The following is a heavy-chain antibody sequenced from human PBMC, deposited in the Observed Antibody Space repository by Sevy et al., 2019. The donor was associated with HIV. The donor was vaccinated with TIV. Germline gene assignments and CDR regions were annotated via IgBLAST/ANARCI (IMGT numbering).Heavy chain of an antibody. CDR3: ARDQSSSHKSYYYYGMDV. CDR2: ISSTSSDI. V-gene: IGHV3-21*01. D-gene: IGHD6-13*01. CDR1: GFTFGSYS. J-gene: IGHJ6*02. Sequence: GGSLRLSCAASGFTFGSYSMNWVRQAPGKGLEWVSSISSTSSDIYYADSVKGRFTISRDNAKNSLYLQLNSLRAEDTAVYYCARDQSSSHKSYYYYGMDVWGQGTTVTVSS.